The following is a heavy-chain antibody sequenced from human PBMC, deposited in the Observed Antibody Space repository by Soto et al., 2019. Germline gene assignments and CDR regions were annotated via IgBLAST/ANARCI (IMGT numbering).Heavy chain of an antibody. CDR2: IIAIFGTA. V-gene: IGHV1-69*01. Sequence: QVQLVQSGAEVKKPGASVKVSCKASGGTFSSYAISWVRQAPGQGLEWMGGIIAIFGTANYAQKFQGRVTITADESTSTAYMELSSLRCEDAAVYYYAGEGRYISGWVWFDPWGQGTLVTVSS. CDR1: GGTFSSYA. CDR3: AGEGRYISGWVWFDP. D-gene: IGHD6-19*01. J-gene: IGHJ5*02.